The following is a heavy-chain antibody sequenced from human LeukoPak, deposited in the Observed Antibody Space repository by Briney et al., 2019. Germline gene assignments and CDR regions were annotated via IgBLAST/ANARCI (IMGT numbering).Heavy chain of an antibody. Sequence: SSVKVSCTASVCTFSSYAISWVRQAPGQGLEWMGRIIPILGIANYAQKFQGRVTITADKSTSTAYMELSSLRSEDTAVYYCELVGATMLPLDYWGQGTLVTVSS. J-gene: IGHJ4*02. D-gene: IGHD1-26*01. CDR3: ELVGATMLPLDY. V-gene: IGHV1-69*04. CDR2: IIPILGIA. CDR1: VCTFSSYA.